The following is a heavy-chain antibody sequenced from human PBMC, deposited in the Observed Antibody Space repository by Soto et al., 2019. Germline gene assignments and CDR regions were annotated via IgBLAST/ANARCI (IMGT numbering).Heavy chain of an antibody. J-gene: IGHJ6*02. D-gene: IGHD1-26*01. CDR2: IIPIFGTA. Sequence: QVQLVQSGAEVKKPGSSVKVSCKASGGTFSSYAISWVRQAPGQGLEWMGGIIPIFGTANYAQKFQGRVTITADESTSTAYMELSSLRSEDTAVYYCARSSGRGSYTHYYYSYGMDVWGQGTTVTVSS. CDR1: GGTFSSYA. V-gene: IGHV1-69*01. CDR3: ARSSGRGSYTHYYYSYGMDV.